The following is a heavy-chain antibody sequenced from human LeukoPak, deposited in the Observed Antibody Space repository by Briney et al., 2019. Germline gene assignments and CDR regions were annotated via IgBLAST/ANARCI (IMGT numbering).Heavy chain of an antibody. CDR1: GGSFGGYY. CDR2: INHSGST. Sequence: PSETLSLTCAVYGGSFGGYYWSWIRQPPGKGLEWIGEINHSGSTNYNPSLKSRVTISVDTSKNQFSLKLSSVTAADTAVYYCARESDYSSSWYGPRFFQHWGQGTLVTVSS. D-gene: IGHD6-13*01. V-gene: IGHV4-34*01. CDR3: ARESDYSSSWYGPRFFQH. J-gene: IGHJ1*01.